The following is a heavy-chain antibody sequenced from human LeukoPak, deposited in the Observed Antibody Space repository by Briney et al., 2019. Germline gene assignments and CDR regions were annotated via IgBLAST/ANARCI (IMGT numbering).Heavy chain of an antibody. D-gene: IGHD2-15*01. CDR1: GFTVSSNY. CDR2: IFNDGTT. CDR3: ARAPCSGYTCSHDY. V-gene: IGHV3-53*01. Sequence: GGSLRLSCAASGFTVSSNYMSGVRQAPGKGLEWVSVIFNDGTTYYADSVKGRFTISRDNSKNTIYLQMNSLRVDDMSVYYCARAPCSGYTCSHDYWGQGTLVTVS. J-gene: IGHJ4*02.